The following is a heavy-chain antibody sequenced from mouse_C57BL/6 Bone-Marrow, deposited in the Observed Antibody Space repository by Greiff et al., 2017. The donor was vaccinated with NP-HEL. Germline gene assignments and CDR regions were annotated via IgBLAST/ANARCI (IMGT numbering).Heavy chain of an antibody. D-gene: IGHD2-4*01. CDR2: IDPSDSYT. Sequence: QVHVKQPGAELVMPGASVKLSCKASGYTFTSYWMHWVKQRPGQGLEWIGEIDPSDSYTNYNQKFKGKSTLTVDKSSSTAYMQLSSLTSEDSAVYYCARWTETYYDYDGGNYAMDYWGQGTSVTVSS. CDR1: GYTFTSYW. J-gene: IGHJ4*01. CDR3: ARWTETYYDYDGGNYAMDY. V-gene: IGHV1-69*01.